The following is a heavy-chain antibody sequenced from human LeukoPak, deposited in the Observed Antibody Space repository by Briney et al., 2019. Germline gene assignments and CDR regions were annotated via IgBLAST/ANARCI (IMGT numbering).Heavy chain of an antibody. J-gene: IGHJ3*02. CDR1: DGSISSYY. V-gene: IGHV4-59*08. CDR3: ARARDAFDI. CDR2: IYYSGST. Sequence: SATLSLTCTVSDGSISSYYWSWIRQRPGKGLEWIGYIYYSGSTNYNPSLKSRVTISVDTSKNQFSLKLSSVTAADTAVYYCARARDAFDIWGQGTMVTVSS.